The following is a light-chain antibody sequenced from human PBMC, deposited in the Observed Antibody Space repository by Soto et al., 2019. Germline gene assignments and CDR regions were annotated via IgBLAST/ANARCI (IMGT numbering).Light chain of an antibody. CDR1: SSDVGSYNY. CDR2: DVT. J-gene: IGLJ1*01. V-gene: IGLV2-11*01. CDR3: CSSAGSYSYV. Sequence: QSALTQPRSVSGSPGQSVTLSCTGTSSDVGSYNYVSWYQHHPGKAPKLMIYDVTKRPSGVPDRFSGSKSGNTASLTISGLQAEDEADYCCSSAGSYSYVFGTGTNLTVL.